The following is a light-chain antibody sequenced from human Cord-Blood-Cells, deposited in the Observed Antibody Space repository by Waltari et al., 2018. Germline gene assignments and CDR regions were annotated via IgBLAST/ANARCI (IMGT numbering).Light chain of an antibody. J-gene: IGLJ3*02. CDR1: SSDVGSYNL. CDR2: EGS. Sequence: QSALTQPAAVSGSPGQSITISCTGTSSDVGSYNLVRWCQQHPGKAPKLMIYEGSKRPSGVSNRFSGSKSGNTASLTISGLQAEDEADYYCCSYAGSSTFGVFGGGTKLTVL. V-gene: IGLV2-23*03. CDR3: CSYAGSSTFGV.